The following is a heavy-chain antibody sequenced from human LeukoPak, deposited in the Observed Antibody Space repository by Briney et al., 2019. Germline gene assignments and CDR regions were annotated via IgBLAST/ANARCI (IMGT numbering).Heavy chain of an antibody. CDR1: GFTFSSYG. CDR2: ISYDGSNK. V-gene: IGHV3-30*18. J-gene: IGHJ4*02. D-gene: IGHD6-19*01. CDR3: AKDRSGWFFDY. Sequence: GSLRLSCAASGFTFSSYGMHWVRQAPGKGLEWVAVISYDGSNKYYADSVKGRFTISRDNSKNTLYLQMNSLRAEDTAVYYCAKDRSGWFFDYWGQGTLVTVSS.